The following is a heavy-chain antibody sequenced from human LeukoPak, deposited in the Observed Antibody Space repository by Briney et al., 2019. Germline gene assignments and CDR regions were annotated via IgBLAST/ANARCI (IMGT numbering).Heavy chain of an antibody. D-gene: IGHD6-19*01. CDR3: ARDTPAGDFEY. CDR2: IYSVGGT. J-gene: IGHJ4*02. V-gene: IGHV3-53*01. Sequence: PGGSLRLSCAASGFIVSTNYMIWVRQAPGKGLEWVSVIYSVGGTYYADSVRGRFTIPRDNSKNMLYLQMNSLRAEDTAVYYCARDTPAGDFEYWGQGTLVTVSS. CDR1: GFIVSTNY.